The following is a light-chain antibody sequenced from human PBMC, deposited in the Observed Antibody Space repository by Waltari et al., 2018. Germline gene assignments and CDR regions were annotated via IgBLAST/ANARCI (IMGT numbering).Light chain of an antibody. CDR1: SNDIGNSNH. J-gene: IGLJ2*01. Sequence: QPALTQPASVSGSPGQSISISCTGTSNDIGNSNHVCWYQQHPGKVPKLIIYKVNKRPSGVFVRFPGSKYGNTASLTICGLQAEDEADYYCLSYASSITFVFGGGTKLSVL. CDR3: LSYASSITFV. V-gene: IGLV2-23*02. CDR2: KVN.